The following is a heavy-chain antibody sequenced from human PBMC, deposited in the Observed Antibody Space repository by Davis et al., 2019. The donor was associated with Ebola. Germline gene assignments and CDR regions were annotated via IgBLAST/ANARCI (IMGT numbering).Heavy chain of an antibody. CDR1: GGSISSSSYY. D-gene: IGHD1-1*01. CDR2: IYYSGRT. CDR3: ARHLVWNPFDY. J-gene: IGHJ4*02. Sequence: MPSETLSLTCTVSGGSISSSSYYWGWIRQPPGKGLEWIGSIYYSGRTYYNPSLKSRVTISVDTSKNQFSLKLSSVTAADTAVYYCARHLVWNPFDYWGQGTLVTVSS. V-gene: IGHV4-39*01.